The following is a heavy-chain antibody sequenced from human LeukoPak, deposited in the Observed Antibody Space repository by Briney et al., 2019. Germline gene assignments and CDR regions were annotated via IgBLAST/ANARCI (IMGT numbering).Heavy chain of an antibody. J-gene: IGHJ6*02. CDR2: ISSSSSYI. D-gene: IGHD2-21*02. CDR1: GFTFSNYN. Sequence: PGGSLRLSCAASGFTFSNYNMNWVRQAAGKGLEWVSSISSSSSYIYYGDSVKGRFTISRDNAKNSLFLQTNSLRAEDTAVYFCARHRPRWSLHVWGQGTTVTVSS. V-gene: IGHV3-21*04. CDR3: ARHRPRWSLHV.